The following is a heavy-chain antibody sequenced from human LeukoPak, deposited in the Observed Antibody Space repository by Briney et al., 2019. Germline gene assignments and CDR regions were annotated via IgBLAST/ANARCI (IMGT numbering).Heavy chain of an antibody. CDR3: ARSAYSSSWYYFDY. J-gene: IGHJ4*02. CDR1: GYTFTGYY. Sequence: ASVKVSCKASGYTFTGYYMHWVRQAPGQGLEWMGWINPNSGGTNYAQKFQGRVTMTRDTSISTAYMELSRLRSDDTAVYYCARSAYSSSWYYFDYWGQGTLVTVSS. CDR2: INPNSGGT. D-gene: IGHD6-13*01. V-gene: IGHV1-2*02.